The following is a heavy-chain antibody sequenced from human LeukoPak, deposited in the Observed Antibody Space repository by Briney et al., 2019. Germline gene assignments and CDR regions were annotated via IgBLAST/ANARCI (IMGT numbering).Heavy chain of an antibody. CDR1: GFTFNIYY. V-gene: IGHV3-11*04. D-gene: IGHD6-13*01. CDR3: ARRSNLAAAADFDY. Sequence: GGSLRLSCAASGFTFNIYYMSWIRQAPGKGLECISYISSSGTTIYYADSVKGRFTISRDNVKNSLYLQMNSLRAEDTAMYYCARRSNLAAAADFDYWGQGTLVTVSS. J-gene: IGHJ4*02. CDR2: ISSSGTTI.